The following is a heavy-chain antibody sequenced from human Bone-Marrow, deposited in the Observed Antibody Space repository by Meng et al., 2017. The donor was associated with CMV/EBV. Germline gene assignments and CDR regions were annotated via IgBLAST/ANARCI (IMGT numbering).Heavy chain of an antibody. CDR1: GFTVSSNY. Sequence: GESLKISCAASGFTVSSNYMSWVRQAPGKGLEWVSVIYSGGSTYYADSVKGRFTISRDNSKNKLYLQMNSLRAEDTAVYYCASETYYDFWSGYYSWGQGTLVTVSS. D-gene: IGHD3-3*01. CDR3: ASETYYDFWSGYYS. V-gene: IGHV3-66*02. CDR2: IYSGGST. J-gene: IGHJ4*02.